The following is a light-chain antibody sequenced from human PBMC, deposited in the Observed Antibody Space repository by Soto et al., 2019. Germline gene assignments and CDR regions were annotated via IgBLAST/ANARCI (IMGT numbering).Light chain of an antibody. V-gene: IGKV3-15*01. CDR3: QQYNNWPPDT. CDR2: GAS. CDR1: QSVNNN. J-gene: IGKJ2*01. Sequence: EIILTQSPASLSVSPGERATLSCRTSQSVNNNLAWYQQKRGQAPRLLIYGASTRATGIPGRFRGSGSGTEFTLTITSLQSEEFAVYFCQQYNNWPPDTFGQGTKLEIK.